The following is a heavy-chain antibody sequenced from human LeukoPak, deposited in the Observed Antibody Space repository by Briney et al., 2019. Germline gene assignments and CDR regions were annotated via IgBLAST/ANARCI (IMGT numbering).Heavy chain of an antibody. V-gene: IGHV3-9*01. J-gene: IGHJ4*02. CDR2: VSWNSGTI. CDR3: AKGQFYDSSGYLGY. D-gene: IGHD3-22*01. CDR1: GFSFDDYA. Sequence: GRSLRLSCEASGFSFDDYAMHWVRQRPGKGLEWVSGVSWNSGTIPYADSVKGRFTISRDNAKSSLYLQMNSLKAEDTALYYCAKGQFYDSSGYLGYWGQGTLVTVSS.